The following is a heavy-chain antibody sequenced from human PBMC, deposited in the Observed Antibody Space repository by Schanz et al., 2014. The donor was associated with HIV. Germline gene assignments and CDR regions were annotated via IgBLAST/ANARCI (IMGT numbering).Heavy chain of an antibody. Sequence: EVQLLDSGGGLVQPGGSLRVSCAASGFSFSRYAMNWVRQAPGKGLVWVSRINSDGNSTNYADSVKGRLTISRDNSKNTLYLQMTTLRTEDTAVYYCAKPEYDSRGNSQSHFDSWGQGTLVTVSS. V-gene: IGHV3-23*01. J-gene: IGHJ4*02. CDR3: AKPEYDSRGNSQSHFDS. D-gene: IGHD3-22*01. CDR1: GFSFSRYA. CDR2: INSDGNST.